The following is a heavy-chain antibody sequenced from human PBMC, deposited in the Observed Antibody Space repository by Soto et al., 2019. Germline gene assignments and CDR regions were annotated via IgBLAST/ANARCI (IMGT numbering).Heavy chain of an antibody. CDR3: ARDKDDFGDYADH. CDR2: ISPDGSNK. Sequence: QVQLVESGEGVVQPGGSLRLSCAASGFTLRSHAMHWVRQAPGKGLEWVAIISPDGSNKRYTDSMKGRFTISTDTSKNALYLQMDSLRAEDSALYSCARDKDDFGDYADHWGQGTLVTVSS. CDR1: GFTLRSHA. D-gene: IGHD2-15*01. J-gene: IGHJ4*02. V-gene: IGHV3-30-3*01.